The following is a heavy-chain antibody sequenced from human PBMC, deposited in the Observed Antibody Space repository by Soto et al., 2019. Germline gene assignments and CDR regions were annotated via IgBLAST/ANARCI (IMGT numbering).Heavy chain of an antibody. D-gene: IGHD3-3*01. CDR1: GYTFTSYD. CDR2: MNPNSGNT. J-gene: IGHJ6*02. CDR3: ARLVTIFGVVIPDYGMDV. Sequence: QVQLEQSGAEVKKPGASVKVTFKASGYTFTSYDINWVRQATGHGLEWRGWMNPNSGNTGYAQKFQGRVTMTRNTSISTAYMELSSLRSEDTAVYYCARLVTIFGVVIPDYGMDVWGQGTTVTVSS. V-gene: IGHV1-8*01.